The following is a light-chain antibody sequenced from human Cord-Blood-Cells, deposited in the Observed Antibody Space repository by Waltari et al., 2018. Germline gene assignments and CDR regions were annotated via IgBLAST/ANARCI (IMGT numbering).Light chain of an antibody. J-gene: IGKJ2*01. CDR3: QQSYSTPYMYI. Sequence: DIQMTQSPSSLSASVGDRVTITCRASQSISSYLNWYQQKPGKAPKLLIYAASSLQSGVPSRFSGSGSGTDFTLTISSLQPEDFATYYCQQSYSTPYMYIFGQGTKLEIK. CDR1: QSISSY. V-gene: IGKV1-39*01. CDR2: AAS.